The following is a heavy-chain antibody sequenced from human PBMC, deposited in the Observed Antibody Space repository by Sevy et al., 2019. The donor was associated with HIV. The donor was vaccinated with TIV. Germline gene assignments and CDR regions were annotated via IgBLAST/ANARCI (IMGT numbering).Heavy chain of an antibody. Sequence: GESLKISCAASGFSFSSYSMNWVRQAPGKGLEWASSISSSSSYIYYTDSVKGRFTISRDNAKNSLLLQMNSLRAEDTAVYYCARWDADRRWYFDYWGQGTLVTVSS. CDR1: GFSFSSYS. J-gene: IGHJ4*02. V-gene: IGHV3-21*01. D-gene: IGHD1-26*01. CDR3: ARWDADRRWYFDY. CDR2: ISSSSSYI.